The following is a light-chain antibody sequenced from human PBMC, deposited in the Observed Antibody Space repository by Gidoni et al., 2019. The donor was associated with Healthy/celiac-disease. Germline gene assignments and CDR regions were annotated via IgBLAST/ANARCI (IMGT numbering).Light chain of an antibody. CDR3: SSYTSSSTLV. CDR2: EVS. V-gene: IGLV2-14*01. Sequence: QSALPQPASLSGSPGQSIPISCTGTSSSVGGYNYVSWYQQHPGKAPKLMMSEVSNRPSGVSNRFSGSKACNTASMTISGLQAEDEADYYCSSYTSSSTLVFGGGTKLTVL. J-gene: IGLJ2*01. CDR1: SSSVGGYNY.